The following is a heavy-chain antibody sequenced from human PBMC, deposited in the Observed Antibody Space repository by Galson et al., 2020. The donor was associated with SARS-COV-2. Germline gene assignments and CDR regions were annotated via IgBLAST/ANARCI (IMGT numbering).Heavy chain of an antibody. D-gene: IGHD3-22*01. V-gene: IGHV1-69*13. J-gene: IGHJ4*02. Sequence: SVKVSCKASGGTFSSYAISWVRQAPGQGLEWMGGIIPIFGTANYAQKFQGRVTITADESTSTAYMELSSLRSEDTAVYYCARDLFVYYDSSGYYAYWGQGTLVTVSS. CDR1: GGTFSSYA. CDR3: ARDLFVYYDSSGYYAY. CDR2: IIPIFGTA.